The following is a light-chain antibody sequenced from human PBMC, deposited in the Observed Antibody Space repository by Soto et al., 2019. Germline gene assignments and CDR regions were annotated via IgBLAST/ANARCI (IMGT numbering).Light chain of an antibody. V-gene: IGLV2-8*01. CDR3: SSYAGSYTVV. Sequence: QSALTQPPSASGSPGQSVTISCTGTSSDVGGYNYVSWYQQHPGKAPKLMIYEVNKRPSGVPDRFTGSKSGNTAALTVAGLETEDEDDYYCSSYAGSYTVVFGGGTKLTVL. CDR2: EVN. J-gene: IGLJ2*01. CDR1: SSDVGGYNY.